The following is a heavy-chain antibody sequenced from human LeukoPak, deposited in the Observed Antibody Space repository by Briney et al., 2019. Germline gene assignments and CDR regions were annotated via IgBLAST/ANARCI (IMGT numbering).Heavy chain of an antibody. CDR1: GYTFTSYG. CDR3: VRTYDSSGYYFY. D-gene: IGHD3-22*01. Sequence: ASVKVSCKASGYTFTSYGISWVRQAPGQGLEWMGWISTYSDDIKYAQRLQGRVTLTTDTSTSTAYMELRSLTSDDTAVYYCVRTYDSSGYYFYWGQGTLVTVSS. J-gene: IGHJ4*02. V-gene: IGHV1-18*01. CDR2: ISTYSDDI.